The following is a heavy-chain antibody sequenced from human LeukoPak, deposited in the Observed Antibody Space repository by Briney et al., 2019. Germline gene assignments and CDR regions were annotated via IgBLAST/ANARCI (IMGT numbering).Heavy chain of an antibody. CDR3: ARDPYSGTYGNTYYYYMDV. CDR2: TYYRFKLYN. J-gene: IGHJ6*03. D-gene: IGHD1-26*01. CDR1: GDSVSSNSAA. V-gene: IGHV6-1*01. Sequence: QTLSLTSAISGDSVSSNSAAWNWIRQSPSRGLEWLVRTYYRFKLYNDYAVSVKSRITINPDTSKNQFSLQLNSVTPEDTAVYYCARDPYSGTYGNTYYYYMDVWGKGTTVTISS.